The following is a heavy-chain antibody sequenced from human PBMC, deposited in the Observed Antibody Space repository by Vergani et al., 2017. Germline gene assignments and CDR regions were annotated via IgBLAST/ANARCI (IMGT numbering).Heavy chain of an antibody. CDR3: ARASSYGSGSYLTWWRSWFDP. V-gene: IGHV1-69*13. CDR2: IIPIFGTA. Sequence: QVQLVQSGAEVKKPGSSVKVSCKASGGTFSSYAISWVRQAPGQGLEWMGRIIPIFGTANYVQKFQGRVTITADESTSTAYMELNSLSAEVTAVYYCARASSYGSGSYLTWWRSWFDPWGQGTLVTVSS. J-gene: IGHJ5*02. D-gene: IGHD3-10*01. CDR1: GGTFSSYA.